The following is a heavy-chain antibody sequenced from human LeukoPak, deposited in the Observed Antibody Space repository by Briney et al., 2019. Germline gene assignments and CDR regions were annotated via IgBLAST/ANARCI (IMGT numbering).Heavy chain of an antibody. D-gene: IGHD4-23*01. J-gene: IGHJ3*01. CDR1: GFIFSSYA. CDR3: VRDYGGSSGAFDL. CDR2: ISSSSGDI. V-gene: IGHV3-21*01. Sequence: PGGSLRLSCRASGFIFSSYALNWVRRVPGQGLEWVSSISSSSGDIYYTDSVKGRFTISRDNARKSLYLQMNSLRVEDTAVYYCVRDYGGSSGAFDLWGQGTMVTVSS.